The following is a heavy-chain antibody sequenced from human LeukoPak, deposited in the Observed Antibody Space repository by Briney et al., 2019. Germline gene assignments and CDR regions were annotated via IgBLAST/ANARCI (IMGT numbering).Heavy chain of an antibody. V-gene: IGHV1-18*01. CDR2: ISAYNGNT. Sequence: ASVKVSCKASGYTFTSYGISWVRQAPGQGLEWMGWISAYNGNTNYAQKLQGRVTMTTDTPTSTAYMELRSLRSDDTAVYYCARDSVRINLFRYCSSTSRHDAFDIWGQGTMVTVSS. CDR1: GYTFTSYG. CDR3: ARDSVRINLFRYCSSTSRHDAFDI. J-gene: IGHJ3*02. D-gene: IGHD2-2*01.